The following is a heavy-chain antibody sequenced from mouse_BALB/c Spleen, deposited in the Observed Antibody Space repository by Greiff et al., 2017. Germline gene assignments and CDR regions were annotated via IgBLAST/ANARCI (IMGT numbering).Heavy chain of an antibody. CDR2: IDPETGGT. J-gene: IGHJ2*01. CDR3: TRGREDY. CDR1: GYTFTDYE. Sequence: QVQLQQSGAELVRPGASVTLSCKASGYTFTDYEMHWVKQTPVHGLEWIGAIDPETGGTAYNQKFKGKATLTADKASSTAYMELRSLTSEDSAVYYCTRGREDYWGQGTTLTVSS. V-gene: IGHV1-15*01.